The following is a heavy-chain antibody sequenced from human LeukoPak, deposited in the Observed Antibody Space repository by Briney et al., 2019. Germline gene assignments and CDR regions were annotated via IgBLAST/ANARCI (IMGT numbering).Heavy chain of an antibody. CDR2: IYYSGST. V-gene: IGHV4-59*01. Sequence: SETLSLSCAVSGGSISSYYWSWIQQPPGKGLEWIGYIYYSGSTNYNPSLKTRVTISLDTSKNQFSLKLSSVTAADTAVYYCARPWGRDAFDIWGQGTMVTVSS. J-gene: IGHJ3*02. D-gene: IGHD7-27*01. CDR1: GGSISSYY. CDR3: ARPWGRDAFDI.